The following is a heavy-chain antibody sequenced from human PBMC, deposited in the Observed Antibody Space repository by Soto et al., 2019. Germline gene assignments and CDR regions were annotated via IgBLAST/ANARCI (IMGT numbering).Heavy chain of an antibody. CDR1: GYTFTSYA. V-gene: IGHV1-3*01. J-gene: IGHJ4*02. Sequence: ASVKVSCKASGYTFTSYAMHWVRQAPGQRLEWMGWINAGNGNTKYSQKFQGRVTITRDTSASTAYMELSSLRSEDTAVYYCARAFYDCSGYYYSAFDYWGQGTLVTVSS. CDR3: ARAFYDCSGYYYSAFDY. CDR2: INAGNGNT. D-gene: IGHD3-22*01.